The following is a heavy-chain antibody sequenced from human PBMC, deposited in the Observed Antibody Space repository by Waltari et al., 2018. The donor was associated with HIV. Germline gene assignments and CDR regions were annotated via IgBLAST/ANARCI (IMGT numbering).Heavy chain of an antibody. Sequence: QVQLVQSGAEVKKPGASVKVSCTASRFPFPAYYVHWVRQAPGQGLEWMGWINPKSGVTHFAQNFQGRINMTRDTSIKTAYLELSRLQSDDTAVYYCARDWWQLPSGGYFFDYWGQGTLVTVSS. V-gene: IGHV1-2*02. CDR3: ARDWWQLPSGGYFFDY. J-gene: IGHJ4*02. CDR2: INPKSGVT. CDR1: RFPFPAYY. D-gene: IGHD2-15*01.